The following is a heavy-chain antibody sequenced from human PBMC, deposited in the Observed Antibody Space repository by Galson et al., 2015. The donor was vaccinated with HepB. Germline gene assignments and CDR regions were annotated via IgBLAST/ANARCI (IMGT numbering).Heavy chain of an antibody. D-gene: IGHD3-22*01. V-gene: IGHV3-9*01. J-gene: IGHJ4*02. Sequence: SLRLSCAASGFTFDDYTMHWVRQAPGKGLEWVSGISWNSGSIGYADSVKGRFTISRDNAKNSLYLQMNSLRAEDTALYYCAKDPDYYDSSGYFDYWGQGTLVTVSS. CDR2: ISWNSGSI. CDR3: AKDPDYYDSSGYFDY. CDR1: GFTFDDYT.